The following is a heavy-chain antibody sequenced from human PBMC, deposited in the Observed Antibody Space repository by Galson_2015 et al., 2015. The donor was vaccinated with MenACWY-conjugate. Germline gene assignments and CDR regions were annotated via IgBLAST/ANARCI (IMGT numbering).Heavy chain of an antibody. CDR2: ISYDGSNK. CDR1: GFTFSSYA. D-gene: IGHD2-2*01. V-gene: IGHV3-30*04. CDR3: ARDFWPGSTSCYSY. J-gene: IGHJ4*02. Sequence: SLRLSCAASGFTFSSYAMHWVRQAPGKGLEWVAVISYDGSNKYYADSVKGRFTISRDNSKNTLYLQMNSLRAEDTAVYYCARDFWPGSTSCYSYWGQGTLVTVSS.